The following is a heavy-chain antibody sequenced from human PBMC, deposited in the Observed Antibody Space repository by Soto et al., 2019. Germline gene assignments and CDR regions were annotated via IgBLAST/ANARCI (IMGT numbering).Heavy chain of an antibody. CDR2: ISGDGGDT. V-gene: IGHV3-64*01. Sequence: EVQLVESGGGLVQPGGSLRLSCAASGFTFSNYVMYWVRQAPGKGLEYVSAISGDGGDTYQANSVKGRFTISRDNSKNTVYLQMESLSAEDMAVYYCAKKAVVGRSSNWYFDLWGGGTLVTVSS. CDR3: AKKAVVGRSSNWYFDL. CDR1: GFTFSNYV. D-gene: IGHD2-15*01. J-gene: IGHJ2*01.